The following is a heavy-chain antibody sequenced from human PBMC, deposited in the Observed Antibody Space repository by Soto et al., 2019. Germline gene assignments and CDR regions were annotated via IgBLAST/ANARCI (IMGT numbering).Heavy chain of an antibody. J-gene: IGHJ4*02. D-gene: IGHD2-15*01. CDR2: VSIGGST. CDR3: AKRRGAGGHFDY. V-gene: IGHV3-23*01. Sequence: LRLSCAASGFTFSSYAMGWVRHGPVKGLEWVAVVSIGGSTHYADSVRGRFTISRDNSKNTLSLQMNSLTAEDTAVYFCAKRRGAGGHFDYWGQGALVTVSS. CDR1: GFTFSSYA.